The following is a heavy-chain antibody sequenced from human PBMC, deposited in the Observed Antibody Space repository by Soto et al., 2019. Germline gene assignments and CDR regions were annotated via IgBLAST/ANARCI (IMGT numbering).Heavy chain of an antibody. CDR3: ARGDVVVVPAAPPYYFDY. D-gene: IGHD2-2*01. V-gene: IGHV3-11*01. J-gene: IGHJ4*02. CDR2: ISSSGSTI. CDR1: GFTFSDYY. Sequence: GGSLRLSCAASGFTFSDYYMSWIRQAPGKGLEWVSYISSSGSTIYYADSVKGRFTISRDNAKNSLYLQMNSLRAEDTAVYYCARGDVVVVPAAPPYYFDYWGQGTLVTVSS.